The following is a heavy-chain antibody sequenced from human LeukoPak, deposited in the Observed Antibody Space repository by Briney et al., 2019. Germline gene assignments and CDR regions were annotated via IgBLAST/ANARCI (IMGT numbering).Heavy chain of an antibody. CDR2: IIPISGTA. CDR1: GGTFSSYA. Sequence: EASVKVSCKASGGTFSSYAISWVRQAPGQGLEWMGRIIPISGTANYAQKFQGRVTITTDESTSTAYMELSSLRCEDTAVYYCAREGDYYDSSGYGRLGFDYWGQGTLVTVSS. J-gene: IGHJ4*02. D-gene: IGHD3-22*01. CDR3: AREGDYYDSSGYGRLGFDY. V-gene: IGHV1-69*05.